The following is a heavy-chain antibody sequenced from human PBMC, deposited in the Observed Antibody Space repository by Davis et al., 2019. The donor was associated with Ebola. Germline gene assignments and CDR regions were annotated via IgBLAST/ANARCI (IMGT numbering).Heavy chain of an antibody. Sequence: PGGSLRLSCAASGFTFSNYAMTWVRQAPGKGLEWVSSISGSGGDSYYADPVKGRFTISRDNSKNTLYLQMSSLTVDDTAVYYCAKEAAGTNHYWLGMDVWAQGTTVTVSS. J-gene: IGHJ6*02. CDR1: GFTFSNYA. V-gene: IGHV3-23*01. CDR3: AKEAAGTNHYWLGMDV. CDR2: ISGSGGDS. D-gene: IGHD6-13*01.